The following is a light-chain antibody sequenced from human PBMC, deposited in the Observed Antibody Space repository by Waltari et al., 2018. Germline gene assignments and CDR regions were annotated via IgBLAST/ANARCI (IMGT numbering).Light chain of an antibody. CDR1: QRISNY. V-gene: IGKV1-39*01. J-gene: IGKJ4*01. CDR3: QQRHNWPLT. CDR2: AAS. Sequence: DIQMTQSPSSLSASAGDRVPITCRASQRISNYLNWYQQKPGKAPNLLIYAASSLQSGVPSRFSGSGSGTEFTLTINSLQPEDFAVYYCQQRHNWPLTFGGGTKVEIK.